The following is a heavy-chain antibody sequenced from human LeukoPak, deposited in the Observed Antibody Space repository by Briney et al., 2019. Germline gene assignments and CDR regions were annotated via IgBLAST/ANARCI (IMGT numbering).Heavy chain of an antibody. CDR3: ARETFHSSGWYYYYYYMDV. CDR2: IKQDGSEK. D-gene: IGHD6-19*01. J-gene: IGHJ6*03. Sequence: GGSLRLSCAASGFTFSSYWMSWVRQAPGKGLEWVANIKQDGSEKYYVDSVKGRFTISRDNAKNSLYLQMNSLRAEDTAVYYCARETFHSSGWYYYYYYMDVWGKGTTVTISS. CDR1: GFTFSSYW. V-gene: IGHV3-7*01.